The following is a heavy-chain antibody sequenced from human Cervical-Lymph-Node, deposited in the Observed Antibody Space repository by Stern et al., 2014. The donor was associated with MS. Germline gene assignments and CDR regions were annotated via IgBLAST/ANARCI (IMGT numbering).Heavy chain of an antibody. CDR1: GYTFTNYA. V-gene: IGHV7-4-1*02. CDR3: TREESRRIEMATIEDY. J-gene: IGHJ4*02. Sequence: QVQLVQSGYELKKPGDSVKVSCKASGYTFTNYAMNWVRQAPGQGLEWMGWIKTNTGNPTYAQGFTGRFVFSLDTSVSTAYLQITSLKAEDTAIYYCTREESRRIEMATIEDYWGQGTLVTVSS. CDR2: IKTNTGNP. D-gene: IGHD5-24*01.